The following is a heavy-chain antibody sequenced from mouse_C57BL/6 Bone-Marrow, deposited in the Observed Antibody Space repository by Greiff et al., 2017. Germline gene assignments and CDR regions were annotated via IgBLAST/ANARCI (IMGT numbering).Heavy chain of an antibody. CDR1: GYAFSSYW. CDR3: ARSGDYEKMTWFAY. J-gene: IGHJ3*01. D-gene: IGHD2-4*01. CDR2: IYPGDGDT. V-gene: IGHV1-80*01. Sequence: VQLQQSGAELVKPGASVKISCKASGYAFSSYWMNWVRQRPGKGLEWIGQIYPGDGDTNSNGKFKGKATLTADKSSSTAYMQLRILTSEDSAVYFCARSGDYEKMTWFAYGGQGTLVTVSA.